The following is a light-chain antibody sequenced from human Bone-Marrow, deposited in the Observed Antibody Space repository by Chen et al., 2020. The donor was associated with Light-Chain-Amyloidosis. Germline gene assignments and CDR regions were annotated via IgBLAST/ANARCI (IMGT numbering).Light chain of an antibody. CDR2: KAS. V-gene: IGKV1-5*03. Sequence: DIRMTQSPSSLSASVGDRITITCRASESISDWLAWYQQKPGKAPRLLISKASDLQSGVPSRFRGSGSGTEFTLTIPSLQPDDFATYYCQQYRLFSFTFGQRTKLELK. CDR1: ESISDW. J-gene: IGKJ2*01. CDR3: QQYRLFSFT.